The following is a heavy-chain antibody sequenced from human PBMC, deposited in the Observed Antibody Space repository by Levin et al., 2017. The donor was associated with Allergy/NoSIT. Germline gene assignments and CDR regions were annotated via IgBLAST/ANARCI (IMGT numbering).Heavy chain of an antibody. CDR1: GFTFSGLTFSSYW. J-gene: IGHJ6*02. CDR3: ARGSKYGGYVGPDYYYYGMDV. D-gene: IGHD5-12*01. CDR2: IKQDGSDK. Sequence: GESLKISCAASGFTFSGLTFSSYWMSWVRQAPGKGLEWVANIKQDGSDKYYVDSVKGRFTVSRDNAKNSLYLQMNSLRAEDTAVYYCARGSKYGGYVGPDYYYYGMDVWGQGTTVTVSS. V-gene: IGHV3-7*01.